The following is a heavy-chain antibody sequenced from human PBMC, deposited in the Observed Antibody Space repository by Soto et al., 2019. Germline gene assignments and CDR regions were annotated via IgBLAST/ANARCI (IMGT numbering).Heavy chain of an antibody. Sequence: QVQLVESGGGVVQPGRSLRLSCAASGFTFSSYGMHWVRQAPGKGLEWVAVISYDGSNKYYADSVKGRFTISRDNSKNTLYLQMTSLRAEDTAVYYCAKEVWSGPMDVWGQGTTVTVS. CDR3: AKEVWSGPMDV. D-gene: IGHD3-3*01. CDR1: GFTFSSYG. J-gene: IGHJ6*02. V-gene: IGHV3-30*18. CDR2: ISYDGSNK.